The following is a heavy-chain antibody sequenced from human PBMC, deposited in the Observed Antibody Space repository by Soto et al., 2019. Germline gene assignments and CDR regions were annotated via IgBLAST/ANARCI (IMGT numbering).Heavy chain of an antibody. CDR3: TTDLSYGYFSAP. CDR2: IKSKMDGGTT. D-gene: IGHD4-17*01. V-gene: IGHV3-15*07. J-gene: IGHJ4*03. CDR1: GFSFVNAW. Sequence: EVHLVESGGGFIKPGGSLRLSCAASGFSFVNAWMNWVRQAPGQGLEWVGRIKSKMDGGTTDYAAPVKGRFTISRDNSTHTLYLQMKRMKTDDAAVYYATTDLSYGYFSAPWGQGTLVAVSS.